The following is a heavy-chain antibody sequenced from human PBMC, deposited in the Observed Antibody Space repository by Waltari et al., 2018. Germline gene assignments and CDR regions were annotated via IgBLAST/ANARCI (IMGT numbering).Heavy chain of an antibody. Sequence: QLQLQESGPGLVKPSETLSLTCTVSGCSISSSSYYWGWIRQPPGKGLEWIGSIYYSGRTYYNPSRKSRVTISVDTSKNQFSLKLSSVTAADTAVYYWARGEYYYDSRGYLFDIWGQGTMVTVSS. CDR2: IYYSGRT. CDR1: GCSISSSSYY. CDR3: ARGEYYYDSRGYLFDI. J-gene: IGHJ3*02. V-gene: IGHV4-39*07. D-gene: IGHD3-22*01.